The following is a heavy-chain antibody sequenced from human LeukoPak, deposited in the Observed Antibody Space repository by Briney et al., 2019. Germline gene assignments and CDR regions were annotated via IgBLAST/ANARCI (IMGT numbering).Heavy chain of an antibody. Sequence: ASVKVSCKVSGYTLTELSMHWVRQAPGKGLEWMAVFDPEDGETIYAQKFQGRVTMTEDTCTDTPYMEMSSLRSEDTAVYYCATGPMPAAYFDYWGQGTLVTVSS. D-gene: IGHD2-2*01. V-gene: IGHV1-24*01. J-gene: IGHJ4*02. CDR3: ATGPMPAAYFDY. CDR1: GYTLTELS. CDR2: FDPEDGET.